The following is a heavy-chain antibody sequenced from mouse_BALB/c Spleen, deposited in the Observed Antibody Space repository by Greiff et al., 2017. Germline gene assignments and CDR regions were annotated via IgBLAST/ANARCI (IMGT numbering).Heavy chain of an antibody. V-gene: IGHV10-3*03. CDR2: IRSKSNNYAT. Sequence: EVKLVESGGGLVQPKGSLKLSCAASGFTFNTYAMHWVCQAPGKGLEWVARIRSKSNNYATYYADSVKDRFTISRDDSQSMLYLQMNNLKTEDTAMYYCVRDFMGAMDYWGQGTSVTVSS. D-gene: IGHD1-2*01. J-gene: IGHJ4*01. CDR1: GFTFNTYA. CDR3: VRDFMGAMDY.